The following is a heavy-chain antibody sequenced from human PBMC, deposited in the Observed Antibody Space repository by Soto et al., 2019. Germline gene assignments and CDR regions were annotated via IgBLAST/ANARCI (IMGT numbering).Heavy chain of an antibody. CDR2: IDYFGAT. CDR1: GCAVSSYY. V-gene: IGHV4-59*02. D-gene: IGHD4-17*01. J-gene: IGHJ6*03. Sequence: PSDTLSLTFAASGCAVSSYYWSWFRQPPGKGLEWIGYIDYFGATRYNPSLTRRVTISEDMSKNQLSLELTSVTAADTGVYFCARVLIMTTVTAEYYDMDVWGKGTTVTVSS. CDR3: ARVLIMTTVTAEYYDMDV.